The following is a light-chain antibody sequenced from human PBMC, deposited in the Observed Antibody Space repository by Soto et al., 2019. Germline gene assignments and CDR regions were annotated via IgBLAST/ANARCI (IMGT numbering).Light chain of an antibody. CDR2: SNN. CDR3: SSWEDSLTGLV. CDR1: SSNIGGNT. V-gene: IGLV1-44*01. Sequence: QPVLTQPPSASGTPGQRVTISCSGSSSNIGGNTVNWYQQFPGPAPKLLIYSNNQRPSGGPDRFSGSKSDTSASLAISGLQSEDEADYYWSSWEDSLTGLVFGTGTKLTVL. J-gene: IGLJ1*01.